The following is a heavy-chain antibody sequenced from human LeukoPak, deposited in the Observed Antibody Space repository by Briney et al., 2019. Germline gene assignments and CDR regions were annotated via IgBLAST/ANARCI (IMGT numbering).Heavy chain of an antibody. Sequence: PSETLSLTCTVSGGSISSYYWSWIRQPPGKGLEWIGYIYTSGSTIYNPSLKSRVTISVDTSKNQFSLKLSSVTAADTAVYYCVAGEFGELFFDYWGQGTLVTVSS. CDR2: IYTSGST. D-gene: IGHD3-10*01. CDR3: VAGEFGELFFDY. CDR1: GGSISSYY. V-gene: IGHV4-4*09. J-gene: IGHJ4*02.